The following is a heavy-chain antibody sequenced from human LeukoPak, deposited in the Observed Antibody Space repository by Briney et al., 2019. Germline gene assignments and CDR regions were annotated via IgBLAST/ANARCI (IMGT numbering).Heavy chain of an antibody. V-gene: IGHV1-18*01. Sequence: EASVKVSCKASGYTFTSYGISWVRQAPGQGLEWMGWISAYNGNTNYAQKFQGRVTMTRDTSISTAYMELSRLRSDDTAVYYCARDRPEADAFGIWGQGTMVTVS. CDR3: ARDRPEADAFGI. CDR1: GYTFTSYG. CDR2: ISAYNGNT. J-gene: IGHJ3*02.